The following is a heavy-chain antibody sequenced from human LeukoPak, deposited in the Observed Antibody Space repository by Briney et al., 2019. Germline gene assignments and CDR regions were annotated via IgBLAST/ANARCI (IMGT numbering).Heavy chain of an antibody. J-gene: IGHJ4*02. CDR2: ISYDGSNK. V-gene: IGHV3-30*18. D-gene: IGHD1-26*01. CDR3: AKDRLVGPTNFFDY. CDR1: EFTFSSYG. Sequence: GGSLRLSCAASEFTFSSYGMHWVRQAPGKGLEWVAVISYDGSNKYYADSVKGRFTISRDNSKNTLYLQMNSLRAEDTAVYYCAKDRLVGPTNFFDYWGQGTLITVSS.